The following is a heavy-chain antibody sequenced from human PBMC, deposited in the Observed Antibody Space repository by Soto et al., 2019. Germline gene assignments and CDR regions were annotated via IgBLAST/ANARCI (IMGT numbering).Heavy chain of an antibody. Sequence: QVQLQQWGAGLLKPSETLSLTCAVSGGSFSGYYWSWIRQPPGKGLEWIGETNHSGSTNYNPSLKSRVTISVDTSKNQFALELSSVTAADTAVYYCASKWGFLCGMDVWGQGTTVTVSS. V-gene: IGHV4-34*01. CDR3: ASKWGFLCGMDV. CDR2: TNHSGST. J-gene: IGHJ6*02. CDR1: GGSFSGYY. D-gene: IGHD2-2*01.